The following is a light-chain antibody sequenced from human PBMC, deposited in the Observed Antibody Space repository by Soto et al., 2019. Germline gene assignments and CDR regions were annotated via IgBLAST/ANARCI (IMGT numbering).Light chain of an antibody. CDR2: GAS. CDR1: QSVSID. J-gene: IGKJ3*01. CDR3: QQYGTSLT. V-gene: IGKV3-20*01. Sequence: EIVITQSPATLSVSPGEGATLSCRASQSVSIDLAWYQQTPGQAPRLLIYGASSRATGIPDRFSGSGSGTDFTLTISRLEPEDFAVYYCQQYGTSLTFGPGTKVDIK.